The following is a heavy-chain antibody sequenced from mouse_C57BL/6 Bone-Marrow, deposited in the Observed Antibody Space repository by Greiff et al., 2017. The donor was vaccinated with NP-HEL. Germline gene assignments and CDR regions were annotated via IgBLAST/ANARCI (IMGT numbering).Heavy chain of an antibody. D-gene: IGHD1-1*01. Sequence: QVQLKQPGAELVKPGASVKVSCKASGYTFTSYWMHWVKQRPGQGLEWIGRIHPSDSDTNYNQKFKGKATLTVDKSSSTAYMQLSSLTSEDSAVYYCASSITTVVAPGYFDVWGTGTTVTVSS. CDR1: GYTFTSYW. V-gene: IGHV1-74*01. J-gene: IGHJ1*03. CDR3: ASSITTVVAPGYFDV. CDR2: IHPSDSDT.